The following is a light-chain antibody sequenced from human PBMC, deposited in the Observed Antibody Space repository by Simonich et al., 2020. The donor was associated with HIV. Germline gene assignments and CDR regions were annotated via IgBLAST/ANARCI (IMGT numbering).Light chain of an antibody. CDR1: QSVSSN. V-gene: IGKV3-15*01. CDR2: GAS. J-gene: IGKJ4*01. CDR3: QQYNNRPLT. Sequence: EIVMTQSPATLSVSPGERATLSCRATQSVSSNLAWYQQKPGLAPRLLIYGASTRATGIPARFSGSGSGAEFTLTISSIQSEDFAVYYCQQYNNRPLTFGGGTKVEIK.